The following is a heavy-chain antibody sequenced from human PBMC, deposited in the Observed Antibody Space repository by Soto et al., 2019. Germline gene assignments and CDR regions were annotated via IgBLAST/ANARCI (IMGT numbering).Heavy chain of an antibody. V-gene: IGHV3-64D*08. D-gene: IGHD5-18*01. Sequence: GGSLRLSCSASGFTFSSYAMHCVRQAPGKGLEYVSAISSNGGSTYYADSVKGRFTISRDNSKNTLYLQMSSLRAEDTAVYCCVKDPLRAGDSRGKQGANWFDPWGQGTLVTVSS. J-gene: IGHJ5*02. CDR3: VKDPLRAGDSRGKQGANWFDP. CDR1: GFTFSSYA. CDR2: ISSNGGST.